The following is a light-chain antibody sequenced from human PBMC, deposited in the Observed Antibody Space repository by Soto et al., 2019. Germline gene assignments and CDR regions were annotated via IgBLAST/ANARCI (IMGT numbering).Light chain of an antibody. CDR2: KAS. CDR3: QQYNNWPDT. Sequence: DIQMSRSPSTLSACVGDRVTTTCRASQSLSSWLAWYQQKPGRAPKLLIYKASTLKSGVPSRFSGSGSGTEFTLTISSLQSDDFAIYYCQQYNNWPDTFGQGTKVDI. CDR1: QSLSSW. V-gene: IGKV1-5*03. J-gene: IGKJ1*01.